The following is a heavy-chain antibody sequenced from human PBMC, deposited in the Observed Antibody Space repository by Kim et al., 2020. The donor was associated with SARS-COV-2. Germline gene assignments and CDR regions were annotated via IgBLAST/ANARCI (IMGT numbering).Heavy chain of an antibody. CDR1: GFTFSRYA. V-gene: IGHV3-23*01. D-gene: IGHD2-21*01. J-gene: IGHJ4*02. CDR3: ANSIAYCGGDCSSFRSGGFVY. CDR2: ISGSGGST. Sequence: GGSLRLSCAASGFTFSRYAMSWVRQAPGKGLEWVSGISGSGGSTYYADSVKGRLTISRDNSKNTVDLQMNRLRAEDTAVYYCANSIAYCGGDCSSFRSGGFVYWGQGTLVTVSS.